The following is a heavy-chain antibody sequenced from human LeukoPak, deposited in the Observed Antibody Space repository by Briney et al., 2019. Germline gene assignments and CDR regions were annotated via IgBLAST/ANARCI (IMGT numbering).Heavy chain of an antibody. CDR1: GFSLSTSGVG. D-gene: IGHD3-3*01. V-gene: IGHV2-5*01. CDR2: IYWNDNK. J-gene: IGHJ4*02. Sequence: SGPTLVNPTQTLTLTCTFSGFSLSTSGVGVGWIRQPPGKALEWLALIYWNDNKHYSPSLKGRLTITKDTSKDQVVLTMTNMDPVDTATFYCAHNHLYYDFWSGYPPLGYWGQGTLVTVSS. CDR3: AHNHLYYDFWSGYPPLGY.